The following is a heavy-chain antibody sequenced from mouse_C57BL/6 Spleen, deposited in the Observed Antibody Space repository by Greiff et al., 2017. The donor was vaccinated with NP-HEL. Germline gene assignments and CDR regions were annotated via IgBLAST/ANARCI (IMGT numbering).Heavy chain of an antibody. Sequence: DVKLQESGPGLVKPSQSLSLTCSVTGYSITSGYYWNWIRQFPGNKLEWMGYISYDGSNNYNPSLKNRISITRDTSKNQFFLKLNSVTTEDTATYYCARDHGYYFDYWGQGTTLTVSS. CDR2: ISYDGSN. V-gene: IGHV3-6*01. CDR1: GYSITSGYY. J-gene: IGHJ2*01. CDR3: ARDHGYYFDY.